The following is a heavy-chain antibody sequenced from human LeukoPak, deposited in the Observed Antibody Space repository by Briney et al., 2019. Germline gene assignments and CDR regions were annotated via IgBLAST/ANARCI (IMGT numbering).Heavy chain of an antibody. CDR3: AYSYDGKVVPFDC. D-gene: IGHD4-23*01. Sequence: SETLSLTCTVSDGSISNSYWNWVRQPPGKELEWLGYIHSSGRTNYNPSLKSRITLLIDTSENQFSLRLTFVTAADTAVYYCAYSYDGKVVPFDCWGQGSLVTVSS. CDR1: DGSISNSY. V-gene: IGHV4-4*09. J-gene: IGHJ4*02. CDR2: IHSSGRT.